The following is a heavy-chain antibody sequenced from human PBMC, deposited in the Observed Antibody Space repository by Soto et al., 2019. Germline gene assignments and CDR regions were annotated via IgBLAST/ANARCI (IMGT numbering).Heavy chain of an antibody. J-gene: IGHJ4*02. CDR1: GITVSGNY. CDR2: IHSGGST. Sequence: EVQLVETGGGLIQPGGSLRLSCAASGITVSGNYMSWVRQAPGKGLEWVSVIHSGGSTYYADSVKGRFTIARDNSKNTLYLKMRSLRDEDTAVYYCARGIDHNWGRFDSWGQGTLVTVSS. V-gene: IGHV3-53*02. D-gene: IGHD7-27*01. CDR3: ARGIDHNWGRFDS.